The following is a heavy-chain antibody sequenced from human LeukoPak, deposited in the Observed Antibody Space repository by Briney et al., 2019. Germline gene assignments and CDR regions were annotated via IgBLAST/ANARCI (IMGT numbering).Heavy chain of an antibody. Sequence: GGSLRLYCAGSGFTFSNAWLSWVRQAPGKGLEWVGRIKSKYDGGTIGFPAPMKGRFTISRDDSKNTLYLQMSSLKTEDTAVYYCATGAYFDYWGQGILVTVSS. J-gene: IGHJ4*02. V-gene: IGHV3-15*01. CDR3: ATGAYFDY. CDR1: GFTFSNAW. CDR2: IKSKYDGGTI.